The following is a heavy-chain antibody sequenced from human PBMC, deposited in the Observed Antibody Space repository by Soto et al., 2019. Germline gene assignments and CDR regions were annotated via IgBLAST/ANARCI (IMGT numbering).Heavy chain of an antibody. D-gene: IGHD4-4*01. Sequence: EVRLVESGGGLVQPGESLSLSCEASGFTVGTNYISWVRQSPGKGLEWVSVIYAAGHTYYPDSVKWRFTISSDKALNTVSLQMSRLIVDDTAVYYWARAIVTPGTYYIDVWGKGTTVTVSS. V-gene: IGHV3-66*01. CDR2: IYAAGHT. CDR1: GFTVGTNY. CDR3: ARAIVTPGTYYIDV. J-gene: IGHJ6*03.